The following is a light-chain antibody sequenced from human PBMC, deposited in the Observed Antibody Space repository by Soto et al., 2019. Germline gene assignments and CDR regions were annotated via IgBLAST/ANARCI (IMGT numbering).Light chain of an antibody. CDR1: SSNIGTYYD. CDR2: GND. J-gene: IGLJ2*01. Sequence: QSVLTQPPSVSGAPGQRVSISCTGSSSNIGTYYDVHWYQQLPGTAPKLLIYGNDNRPSGVPDRFSGSKSGTSASLAITGLEAEDEADYYCQSYDSTLSGDVVFGGGTQLTVL. CDR3: QSYDSTLSGDVV. V-gene: IGLV1-40*01.